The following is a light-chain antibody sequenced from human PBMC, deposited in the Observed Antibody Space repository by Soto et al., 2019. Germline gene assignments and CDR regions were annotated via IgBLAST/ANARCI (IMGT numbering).Light chain of an antibody. CDR3: QQYNNWPPYT. CDR1: QSVSSI. Sequence: ERVMTQSPATLSVSPGERATLSCRASQSVSSILAWYQQKPGQAPRLLMYGASTRATGIPARVSGSGSGTEFTLTISSLQSEDFAVYYCQQYNNWPPYTFGQGTKLEIK. J-gene: IGKJ2*01. CDR2: GAS. V-gene: IGKV3-15*01.